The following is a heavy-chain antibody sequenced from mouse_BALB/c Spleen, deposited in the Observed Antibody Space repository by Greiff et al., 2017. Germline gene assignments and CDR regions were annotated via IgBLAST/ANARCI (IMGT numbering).Heavy chain of an antibody. CDR3: TRLAMDY. J-gene: IGHJ4*01. CDR2: ISSGGSYT. V-gene: IGHV5-6-4*01. CDR1: GFTFSSYT. Sequence: EVQVVESGGGLVKPGGSLKLSCAASGFTFSSYTMSWVRQTPEKRLEWVATISSGGSYTYYPDSVKGRFTMTRDNAKNTLYLQMSSLKSEDTAMYYCTRLAMDYWGQGTSVTVSS.